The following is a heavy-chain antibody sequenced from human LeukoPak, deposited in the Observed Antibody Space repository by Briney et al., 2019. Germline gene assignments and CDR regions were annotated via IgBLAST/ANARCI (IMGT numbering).Heavy chain of an antibody. CDR3: ARGPSGYDSP. J-gene: IGHJ5*02. CDR1: GGSISSYY. V-gene: IGHV4-59*01. CDR2: IYYSGST. D-gene: IGHD5-12*01. Sequence: SETLSLTCTVSGGSISSYYWSWIRQPPGKGLEWIEYIYYSGSTNYNPSLKSRVTISVDTSKNQFSLKLSSVTAADTAVYYCARGPSGYDSPWGQGTLVTVSS.